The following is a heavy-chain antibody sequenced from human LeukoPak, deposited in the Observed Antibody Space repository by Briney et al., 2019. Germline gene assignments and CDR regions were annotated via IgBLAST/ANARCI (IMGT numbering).Heavy chain of an antibody. CDR2: IKQDGSEK. Sequence: GGSLRPSCAASGFNFRTYGFHWVRQAPGKGLEWVANIKQDGSEKYYVDSVKGRFTISRDNAKNSLYLQMNSLRAEDTAVYYCARESSRSTIFGVVKNYYYMDVWGKGTTVTVSS. J-gene: IGHJ6*03. V-gene: IGHV3-7*01. CDR1: GFNFRTYG. CDR3: ARESSRSTIFGVVKNYYYMDV. D-gene: IGHD3-3*01.